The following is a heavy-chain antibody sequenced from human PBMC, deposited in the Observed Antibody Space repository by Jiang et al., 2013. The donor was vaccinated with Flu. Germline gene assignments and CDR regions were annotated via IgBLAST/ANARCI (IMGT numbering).Heavy chain of an antibody. J-gene: IGHJ4*02. CDR2: IKSKTDGGTT. CDR1: GFTFSNAW. V-gene: IGHV3-15*01. D-gene: IGHD6-6*01. Sequence: VQLVESGGGLVKPGGSLRLSCAASGFTFSNAWMSWVRQAPGKGLEWVGRIKSKTDGGTTDYAAPVKGRFTISRDDSKNTLYLQMNSLKTEDTAVYYCTTEHIAALAGVXYWGQGTLVTVSS. CDR3: TTEHIAALAGVXY.